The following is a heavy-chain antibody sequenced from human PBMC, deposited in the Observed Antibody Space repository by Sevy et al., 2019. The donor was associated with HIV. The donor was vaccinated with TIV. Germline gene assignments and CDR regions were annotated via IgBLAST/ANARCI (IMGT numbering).Heavy chain of an antibody. CDR3: AKDGAYYDSSGYYDHYFDY. V-gene: IGHV3-7*01. J-gene: IGHJ4*02. Sequence: GGSLRLSCAASGFTFSSSSMTWVRQAPGKGLEWVATISQGGSEEYYVDSVKGRFTISRDNAKNSLYLQMNSLSAVDTAVYFCAKDGAYYDSSGYYDHYFDYWGQGTLVTVSS. CDR1: GFTFSSSS. D-gene: IGHD3-22*01. CDR2: ISQGGSEE.